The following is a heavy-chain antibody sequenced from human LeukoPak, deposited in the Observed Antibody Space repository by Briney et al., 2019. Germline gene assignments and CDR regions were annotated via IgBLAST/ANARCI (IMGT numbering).Heavy chain of an antibody. Sequence: PSETLSLTCAVSGGSISSGGYSWSWIRQPPGKGLKWIGYIYHSGSTYYNPSLKSRVTISVDRSKNQFSLKLSSVTAADTAVYYCARGSATVTTIWYFDLWGRGTLVTVSS. D-gene: IGHD4-17*01. CDR3: ARGSATVTTIWYFDL. J-gene: IGHJ2*01. V-gene: IGHV4-30-2*01. CDR1: GGSISSGGYS. CDR2: IYHSGST.